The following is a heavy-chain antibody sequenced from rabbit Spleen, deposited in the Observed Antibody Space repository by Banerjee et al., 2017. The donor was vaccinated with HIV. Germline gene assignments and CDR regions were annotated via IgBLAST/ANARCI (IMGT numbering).Heavy chain of an antibody. CDR2: INTATGKP. Sequence: QSLEESGGDLVKPGASLTLTCTASGFSFSDRDVMCWVRQAPGKGLEWIACINTATGKPVYATWAKGRFTISTTSSTTVTLQMTSLTAADTATYFCARDLVGVIGWNFYLWGPGTLVTVS. CDR3: ARDLVGVIGWNFYL. J-gene: IGHJ4*01. CDR1: GFSFSDRDV. V-gene: IGHV1S40*01. D-gene: IGHD1-1*01.